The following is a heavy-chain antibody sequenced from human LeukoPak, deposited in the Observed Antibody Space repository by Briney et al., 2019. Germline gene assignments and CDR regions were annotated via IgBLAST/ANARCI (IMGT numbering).Heavy chain of an antibody. CDR1: GFTLSEHA. V-gene: IGHV3-23*01. J-gene: IGHJ4*02. CDR3: AKDYCRGGNCPLPFFDS. CDR2: IIDVGDT. D-gene: IGHD2-15*01. Sequence: GGSLRLSCAVSGFTLSEHAMSWVRQAPGEGLEWVSGIIDVGDTYYADSVKGRFTISRDSSKNTLYLQINSLRAEDTATYYCAKDYCRGGNCPLPFFDSWGQGTLVTVSS.